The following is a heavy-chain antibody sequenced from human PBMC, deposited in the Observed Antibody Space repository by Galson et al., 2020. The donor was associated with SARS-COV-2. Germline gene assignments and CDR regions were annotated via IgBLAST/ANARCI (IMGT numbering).Heavy chain of an antibody. D-gene: IGHD3-22*01. V-gene: IGHV3-23*01. J-gene: IGHJ4*02. Sequence: GESLKISCAASGFTFSSYGMNWVRQAPGKGLEWVAAISGSGGNTYYAYSVKGRFTISRDNPKNTLYLQMNSLRAEDTALYYCAKVYDVTMVVAAAFDYWGQGTL. CDR2: ISGSGGNT. CDR3: AKVYDVTMVVAAAFDY. CDR1: GFTFSSYG.